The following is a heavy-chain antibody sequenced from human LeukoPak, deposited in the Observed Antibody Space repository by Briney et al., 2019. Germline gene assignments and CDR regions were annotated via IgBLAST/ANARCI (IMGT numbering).Heavy chain of an antibody. D-gene: IGHD3-22*01. CDR2: IYHSGST. V-gene: IGHV4-38-2*02. Sequence: PSETLSLACTVSGYSISSGYYWGWIRQPPGKGLEWIGSIYHSGSTYYNPSLKSRVTISVDTSKNQFSLKLSSVTAADTAVYYCARDPPYYYDRSENDAFDIWGQGTMVTVSS. J-gene: IGHJ3*02. CDR3: ARDPPYYYDRSENDAFDI. CDR1: GYSISSGYY.